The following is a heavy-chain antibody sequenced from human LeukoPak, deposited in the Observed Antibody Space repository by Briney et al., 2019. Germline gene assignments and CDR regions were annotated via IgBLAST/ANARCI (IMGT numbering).Heavy chain of an antibody. Sequence: GGSLRLSCAASGFMFSSYGMHWVRQAPGKGLEWAAVISYDGSNTYYADSVKGRFTISRDNSKNTLYLQMNSLGVGVRAVYYCARAQYAGLYNYYGMDVWGQGTTVTVSS. D-gene: IGHD2-2*01. V-gene: IGHV3-33*01. J-gene: IGHJ6*02. CDR3: ARAQYAGLYNYYGMDV. CDR2: ISYDGSNT. CDR1: GFMFSSYG.